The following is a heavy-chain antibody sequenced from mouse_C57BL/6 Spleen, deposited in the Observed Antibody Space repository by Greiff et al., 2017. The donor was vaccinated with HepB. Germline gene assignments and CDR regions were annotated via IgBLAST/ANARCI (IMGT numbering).Heavy chain of an antibody. D-gene: IGHD2-3*01. CDR3: ARSDGYYDAMDY. CDR2: INPNSGST. V-gene: IGHV1-64*01. CDR1: GYTFTSYW. J-gene: IGHJ4*01. Sequence: QVQLQQPGAELVKPGASVKLSCKASGYTFTSYWMHWVKQRPGQGLEWIGMINPNSGSTNYNEKFKSKATLTVDKSSSTAYMQLSSLTSEDSAVYYCARSDGYYDAMDYWGQGTSVTVSS.